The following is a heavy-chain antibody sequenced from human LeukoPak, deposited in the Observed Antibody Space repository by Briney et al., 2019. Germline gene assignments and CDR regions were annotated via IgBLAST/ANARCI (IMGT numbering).Heavy chain of an antibody. D-gene: IGHD3-10*01. Sequence: KASETLSLTCAVYGGSFSGYYWSWIRQPPGKGLEWIGEINHSGSTNYNPSLKSRVTISVDTSKNQFSLKLSSVPAADTAVYYCARDSGDWFDPWGQGTLVTVSS. CDR3: ARDSGDWFDP. J-gene: IGHJ5*02. CDR2: INHSGST. V-gene: IGHV4-34*09. CDR1: GGSFSGYY.